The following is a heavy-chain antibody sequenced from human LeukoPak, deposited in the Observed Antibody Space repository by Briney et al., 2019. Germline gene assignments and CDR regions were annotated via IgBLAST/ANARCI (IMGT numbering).Heavy chain of an antibody. J-gene: IGHJ4*02. V-gene: IGHV4-39*01. Sequence: SETLSLTCTVSGGSISSSSYYWGWIRQPPVKGLEWVGSIYYSGSTYYNPSLKSRVTISVDTSKNQFSLKLSSVTAADTAVYYCARRGDSGSYRYFDYWGQGTLVTVSS. CDR1: GGSISSSSYY. D-gene: IGHD1-26*01. CDR2: IYYSGST. CDR3: ARRGDSGSYRYFDY.